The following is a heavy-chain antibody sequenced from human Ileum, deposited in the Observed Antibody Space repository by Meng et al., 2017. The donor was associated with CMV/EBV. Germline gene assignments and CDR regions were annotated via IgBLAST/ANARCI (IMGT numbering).Heavy chain of an antibody. CDR2: IIPILGTA. D-gene: IGHD3-22*01. CDR3: ARDRYYDSSGYYFESAY. Sequence: TCSHDAISWMRQAPGQGLECMGGIIPILGTANYAPKFQGRLTITADKSTTTAYMELSSLRSEDTAVYYCARDRYYDSSGYYFESAYWGEGTLVTVSS. CDR1: TCSHDA. J-gene: IGHJ4*02. V-gene: IGHV1-69*06.